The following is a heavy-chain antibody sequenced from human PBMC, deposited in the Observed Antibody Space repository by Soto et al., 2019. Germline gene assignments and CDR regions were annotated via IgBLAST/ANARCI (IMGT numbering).Heavy chain of an antibody. D-gene: IGHD2-15*01. V-gene: IGHV4-39*01. CDR2: IYYSGST. Sequence: QLQLQESGPGLLKPSETLSLTCTVSGGSITSSTFSWGWIRQPPGKGLEWIGSIYYSGSTYCNQSLKSRVTISVDTSKNQLSLRLKSVTAADTAVYYCAGPGDCSGGTCHENWFDPWGQGSLVTVSS. J-gene: IGHJ5*02. CDR1: GGSITSSTFS. CDR3: AGPGDCSGGTCHENWFDP.